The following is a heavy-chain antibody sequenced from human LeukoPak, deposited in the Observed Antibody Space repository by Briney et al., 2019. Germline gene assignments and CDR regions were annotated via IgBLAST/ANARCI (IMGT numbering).Heavy chain of an antibody. CDR1: GFTFSSYA. CDR2: ISYDGSNK. Sequence: PGGSLRLSCAASGFTFSSYAMHWVRQAPGKGLEWVAVISYDGSNKYYADSVKGRFTISRDNSKNTLYLQMNSLRAEDTAVYYCAQDGASIRFDNWGQGTLVTVSS. CDR3: AQDGASIRFDN. D-gene: IGHD5-24*01. J-gene: IGHJ4*02. V-gene: IGHV3-30*04.